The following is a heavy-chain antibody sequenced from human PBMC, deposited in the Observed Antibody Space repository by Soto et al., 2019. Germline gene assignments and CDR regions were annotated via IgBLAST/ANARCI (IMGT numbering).Heavy chain of an antibody. CDR1: GFTFSDYF. V-gene: IGHV3-11*06. D-gene: IGHD2-2*01. CDR2: ISGSSDNI. Sequence: GGSLRLSCAASGFTFSDYFMSWIRQAPGKGLEWVSFISGSSDNIKYADSVKGRFTISRDNAKNSLYLQMNTTRAEAPAVYYCVRDSARIVVVKRVDGDNWFDPGGKGTLGTVS. CDR3: VRDSARIVVVKRVDGDNWFDP. J-gene: IGHJ5*02.